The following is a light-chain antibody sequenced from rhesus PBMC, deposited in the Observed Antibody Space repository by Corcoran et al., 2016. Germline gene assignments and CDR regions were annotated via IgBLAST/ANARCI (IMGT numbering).Light chain of an antibody. CDR2: SAS. Sequence: DIQMTQSPSSLSASVGDRVTITCRASQGFNHYFSWYQHKPGKTPNPRIYSASSLKTGVPSRFSGSGSGTDYTLTISSLQPEDVAPYYCLQYNSDPFTFGPGTKLDIK. J-gene: IGKJ3*01. CDR1: QGFNHY. CDR3: LQYNSDPFT. V-gene: IGKV1-66*01.